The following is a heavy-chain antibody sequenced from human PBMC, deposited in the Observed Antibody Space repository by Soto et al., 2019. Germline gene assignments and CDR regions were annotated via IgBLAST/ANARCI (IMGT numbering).Heavy chain of an antibody. CDR2: ISGSGGST. D-gene: IGHD2-2*01. Sequence: GGSLRLSCAASGFTFSSYAMSWVRQAPGKGLEWVSAISGSGGSTYYADSVKGRFTISRDNSKNTLYLQMNSLRAEDTAVYYCAKGVVPAALVAPNWYFDLWGRGTLVTVSS. CDR1: GFTFSSYA. V-gene: IGHV3-23*01. CDR3: AKGVVPAALVAPNWYFDL. J-gene: IGHJ2*01.